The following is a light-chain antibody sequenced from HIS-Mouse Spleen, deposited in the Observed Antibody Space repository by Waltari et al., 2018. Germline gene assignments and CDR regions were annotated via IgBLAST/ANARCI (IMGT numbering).Light chain of an antibody. CDR3: SSYTSSSTYV. J-gene: IGLJ1*01. CDR1: SRYVGGYNY. CDR2: DVS. Sequence: QSALTQPASVSGSPGQSITISCPGTSRYVGGYNYVPWYQQHPGKAPKLMIYDVSNRPSGVSNRFSGSKSGNTASLTISGLQAEDEADYYCSSYTSSSTYVFGTGTKVTVL. V-gene: IGLV2-14*03.